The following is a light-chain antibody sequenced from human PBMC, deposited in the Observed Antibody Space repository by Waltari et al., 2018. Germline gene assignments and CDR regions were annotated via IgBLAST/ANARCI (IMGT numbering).Light chain of an antibody. V-gene: IGLV2-23*01. Sequence: QSALTQPASVSGSPGQSITISCTGTSSDVGTYNLVSWYQQHPGKAPKLMIYEGTKRPSVVSNRFSCSKSCHTASLTISGLQAEDDAHYYCCSYAGGRPHVVFGGGTQLTVL. J-gene: IGLJ2*01. CDR1: SSDVGTYNL. CDR2: EGT. CDR3: CSYAGGRPHVV.